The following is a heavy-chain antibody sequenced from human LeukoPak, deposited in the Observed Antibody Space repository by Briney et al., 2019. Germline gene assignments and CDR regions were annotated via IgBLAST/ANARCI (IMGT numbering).Heavy chain of an antibody. CDR1: GYTFTSYD. CDR3: ARSRRWGYDTAMVPYYGMDV. J-gene: IGHJ6*02. Sequence: GASVKVSCKASGYTFTSYDINWVRQATGQGLEWMGWMNPNSGNTGYAQKFQGRVTMTRNTSISTAYMELSSLRSEDTAVYYCARSRRWGYDTAMVPYYGMDVWGQGTTVTVSS. V-gene: IGHV1-8*01. D-gene: IGHD5-18*01. CDR2: MNPNSGNT.